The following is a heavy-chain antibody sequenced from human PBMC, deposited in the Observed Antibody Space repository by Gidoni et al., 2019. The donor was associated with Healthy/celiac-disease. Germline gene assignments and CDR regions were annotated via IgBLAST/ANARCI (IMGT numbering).Heavy chain of an antibody. V-gene: IGHV1-24*01. CDR3: ATVSQGHRVPYYYYYMDV. CDR2: FDPEDGET. Sequence: QFQLVQSGAEVTKPGASVKVSCRVSGYTRTELSLHWVRQAPGKGLEWMGGFDPEDGETIYAQKFQGRVTMTEDTSTDTAYMELSSLRSEDTAVYYCATVSQGHRVPYYYYYMDVWGKGTTVTVSS. D-gene: IGHD3-10*01. CDR1: GYTRTELS. J-gene: IGHJ6*03.